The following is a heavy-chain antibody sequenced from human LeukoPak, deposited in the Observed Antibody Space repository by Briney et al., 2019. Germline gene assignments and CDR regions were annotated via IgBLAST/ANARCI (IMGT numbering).Heavy chain of an antibody. CDR3: ARRSRITMVRGAIGN. Sequence: SETLSLTCTVSGYSISSGNYRCWIRQPPGKRLEWIGSIYYSGSTYYNPSLKSRFTISVDTAKNQFSLKLSSVTAADTAVYYCARRSRITMVRGAIGNWGQGTLVTVSS. CDR1: GYSISSGNY. D-gene: IGHD3-10*01. J-gene: IGHJ4*02. V-gene: IGHV4-38-2*02. CDR2: IYYSGST.